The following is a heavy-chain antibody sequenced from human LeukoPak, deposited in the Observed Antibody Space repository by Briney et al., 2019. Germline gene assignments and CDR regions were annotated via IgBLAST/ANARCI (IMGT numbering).Heavy chain of an antibody. D-gene: IGHD2-21*02. Sequence: ASVKVSCKASGYTFTNHGITWVRQAPGQGLEWMGWISAHDGNTNYAQNLQGRVTMTTDTSTSIAYMELRSLRSDDTARYYCARAWIMVTSHLDFWGQGTLVTVSS. V-gene: IGHV1-18*01. J-gene: IGHJ4*02. CDR2: ISAHDGNT. CDR1: GYTFTNHG. CDR3: ARAWIMVTSHLDF.